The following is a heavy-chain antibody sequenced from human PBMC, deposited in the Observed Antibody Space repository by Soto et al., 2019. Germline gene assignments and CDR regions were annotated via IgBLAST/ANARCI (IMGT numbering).Heavy chain of an antibody. Sequence: ASVKVSCKASGYTFTSYGISWVRQAPGQGLEWMGWISAYNGNTNYAQKLQGRVTMTTDTSTSTAYMELSSLRSEDTAVYYCARGRGGGDGSGVYYFDYWGQGTLVTVSS. CDR3: ARGRGGGDGSGVYYFDY. CDR2: ISAYNGNT. CDR1: GYTFTSYG. V-gene: IGHV1-18*01. J-gene: IGHJ4*02. D-gene: IGHD3-10*01.